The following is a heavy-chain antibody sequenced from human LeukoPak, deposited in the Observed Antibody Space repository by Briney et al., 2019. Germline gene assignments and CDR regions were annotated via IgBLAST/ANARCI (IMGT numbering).Heavy chain of an antibody. CDR1: GAPISSGLYY. V-gene: IGHV4-61*02. CDR2: IQNSGNT. J-gene: IGHJ4*02. CDR3: ASSNWLRDANFDS. Sequence: SETLSLTCTVSGAPISSGLYYWIWFRQPAGKALEWIGRIQNSGNTNYNPSLKSRVTISVDTPKNQFSLKLNSVTATDSAVYYCASSNWLRDANFDSWGQGTLVTVSS. D-gene: IGHD6-13*01.